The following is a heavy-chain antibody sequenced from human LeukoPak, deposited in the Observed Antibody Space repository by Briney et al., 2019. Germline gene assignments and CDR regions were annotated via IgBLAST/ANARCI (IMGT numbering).Heavy chain of an antibody. CDR1: GFTFSDYY. J-gene: IGHJ3*02. D-gene: IGHD2-15*01. CDR3: ARQYCSGGSCYLNAAFDI. V-gene: IGHV3-11*04. CDR2: ISSSSSTI. Sequence: GGSLRLSCAASGFTFSDYYMSWIRQAPGKGLEWVSYISSSSSTIYYADSVKGRFTISRDNAKNSLYLQMNSLRAEDTAVYYCARQYCSGGSCYLNAAFDIWGQGTMVTVSS.